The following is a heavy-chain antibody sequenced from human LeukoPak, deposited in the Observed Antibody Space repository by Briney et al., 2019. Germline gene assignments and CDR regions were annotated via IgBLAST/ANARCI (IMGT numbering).Heavy chain of an antibody. CDR3: AKGVVRGVIRNWFDP. J-gene: IGHJ5*02. CDR1: GFTFSSYG. D-gene: IGHD3-10*01. V-gene: IGHV3-30*18. Sequence: GGSLRLSCAASGFTFSSYGMHWVRQAPRKGLKWVAVISYDGSNKYYADSVKGRFTISRENSKNTLYLQMNSLRAEDTAVYYCAKGVVRGVIRNWFDPWGQGALVTVSS. CDR2: ISYDGSNK.